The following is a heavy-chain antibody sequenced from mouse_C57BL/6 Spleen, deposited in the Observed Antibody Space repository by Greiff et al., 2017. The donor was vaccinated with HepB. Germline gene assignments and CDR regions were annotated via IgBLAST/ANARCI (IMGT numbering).Heavy chain of an antibody. J-gene: IGHJ4*01. CDR1: GFTFSSYA. CDR2: ISDGGSYT. V-gene: IGHV5-4*03. Sequence: EVKLMESGGGLVKPGGSLKLSCAASGFTFSSYAMSWVRQTPEKRLEWVATISDGGSYTYYPDNVKGRFTISRDNAKNNPYLQMSKLKSEDTAMYSCARGGGIRLQGAMDYWGQGTSVTVSS. CDR3: ARGGGIRLQGAMDY. D-gene: IGHD3-2*02.